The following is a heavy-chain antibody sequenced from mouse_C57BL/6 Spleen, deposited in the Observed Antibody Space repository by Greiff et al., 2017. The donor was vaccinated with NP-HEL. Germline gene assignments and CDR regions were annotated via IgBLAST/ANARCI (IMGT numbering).Heavy chain of an antibody. CDR3: AGIVRWLLPSHYYAMDY. V-gene: IGHV8-8*01. CDR1: GFSLSTFGMG. D-gene: IGHD2-3*01. CDR2: IWWDDVK. J-gene: IGHJ4*01. Sequence: QVTLKECGPGILQPSQTLSLTCSFSGFSLSTFGMGVGWIRQPSGKGLGWLAHIWWDDVKYYNPDLKSRLTISKDTSKNQVFLKIANVDTADTATYYCAGIVRWLLPSHYYAMDYWGQGTSVTVSS.